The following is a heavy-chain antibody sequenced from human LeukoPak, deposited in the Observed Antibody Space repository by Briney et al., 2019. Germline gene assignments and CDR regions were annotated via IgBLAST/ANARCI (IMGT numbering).Heavy chain of an antibody. J-gene: IGHJ4*02. V-gene: IGHV5-51*01. CDR1: GYSFTSYW. Sequence: GESLKISCKGSGYSFTSYWIGWVRQMPGKGLEWMGIIYPGDSDTRYSPSFQGQVTISADKSISTAYLQWSSLKASDTAMYYCARVREYYDILTGYYLDYWGQGTLVTVSS. CDR3: ARVREYYDILTGYYLDY. D-gene: IGHD3-9*01. CDR2: IYPGDSDT.